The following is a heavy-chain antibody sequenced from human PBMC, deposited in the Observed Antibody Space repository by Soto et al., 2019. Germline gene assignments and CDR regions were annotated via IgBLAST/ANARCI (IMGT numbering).Heavy chain of an antibody. CDR1: GFTFSDYY. CDR3: ARGSPRELPGMDV. CDR2: ISSSSSYT. J-gene: IGHJ6*02. Sequence: QVQLVESGGGLVKPGGSLRLSCAASGFTFSDYYMSWIRQAPGKGLEWVSYISSSSSYTNYADSVKGRFTISRDNXKNSLYLQMNSLRAEDTAVYYCARGSPRELPGMDVWGQGTTVTVSS. D-gene: IGHD1-26*01. V-gene: IGHV3-11*05.